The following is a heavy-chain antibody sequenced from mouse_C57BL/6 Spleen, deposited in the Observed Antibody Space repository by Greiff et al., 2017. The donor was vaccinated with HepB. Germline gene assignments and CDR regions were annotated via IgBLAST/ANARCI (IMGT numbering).Heavy chain of an antibody. Sequence: EVQGVESGGGLVQPKGSLKLSCAASGFSFNTYAMNWVRQAPGKGLEWVARIRSKSNNYATYYADSVKDRFTISRDDSESMLYQQMNNLKTEDTAMYYCVGDGYYPWFAYWGQGTLVTVS. V-gene: IGHV10-1*01. D-gene: IGHD2-3*01. J-gene: IGHJ3*01. CDR3: VGDGYYPWFAY. CDR1: GFSFNTYA. CDR2: IRSKSNNYAT.